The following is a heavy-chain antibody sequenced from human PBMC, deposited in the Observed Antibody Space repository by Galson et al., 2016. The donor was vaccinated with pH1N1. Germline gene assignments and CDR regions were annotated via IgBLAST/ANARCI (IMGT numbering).Heavy chain of an antibody. CDR1: GYTLTDYY. Sequence: VKVSCKVSGYTLTDYYVHWVQLAPGKGLQWMGVIDPADVEIIYAESFRGRVTINADTSTDIAYMELSSLRSEDTAVYYCARGAIMNAFADWGQGTMVTVS. V-gene: IGHV1-69-2*01. CDR2: IDPADVEI. CDR3: ARGAIMNAFAD. J-gene: IGHJ3*01. D-gene: IGHD3-16*01.